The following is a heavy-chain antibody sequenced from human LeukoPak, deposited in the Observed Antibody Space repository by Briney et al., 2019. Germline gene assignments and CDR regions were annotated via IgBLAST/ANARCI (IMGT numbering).Heavy chain of an antibody. CDR3: ARLSPRLLGYFDY. J-gene: IGHJ4*02. CDR1: GGSISSSSYY. Sequence: PSETLSLTCTVSGGSISSSSYYSGWIRAPPGKGLEWSGSIYYSGSTYYNPSLKSRVTISVDTSKNQFSLKLSSVTAADTAVYYCARLSPRLLGYFDYWGQGTLVSVSS. V-gene: IGHV4-39*01. CDR2: IYYSGST. D-gene: IGHD6-25*01.